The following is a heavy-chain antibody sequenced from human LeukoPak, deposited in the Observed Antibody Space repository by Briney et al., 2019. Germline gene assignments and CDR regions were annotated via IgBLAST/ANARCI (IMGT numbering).Heavy chain of an antibody. CDR2: ISASGGIGGGT. V-gene: IGHV3-23*01. CDR1: GFMFSTYA. CDR3: AKGATGYADSWYD. D-gene: IGHD6-13*01. J-gene: IGHJ4*02. Sequence: GGSLRLSCAASGFMFSTYAMSWVRQAPEKGLEWVSGISASGGIGGGTFYADSVRGRFTISRDNSKNTMYLQMNSLRAEDTAVYYCAKGATGYADSWYDWGQGTLVTVSS.